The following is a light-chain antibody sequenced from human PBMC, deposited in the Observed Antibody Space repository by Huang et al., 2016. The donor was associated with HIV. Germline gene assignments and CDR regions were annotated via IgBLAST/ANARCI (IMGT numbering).Light chain of an antibody. V-gene: IGKV1-5*03. J-gene: IGKJ1*01. Sequence: DIQITQSPRTLSASVGDRVTITCRASQSVSTWLSWYQLKPGKPPKLLIYKASTLETGVPERFSGSGSGTEFTLTISSLQPDDFATYYCQQYSSFWTFGQGTKV. CDR3: QQYSSFWT. CDR2: KAS. CDR1: QSVSTW.